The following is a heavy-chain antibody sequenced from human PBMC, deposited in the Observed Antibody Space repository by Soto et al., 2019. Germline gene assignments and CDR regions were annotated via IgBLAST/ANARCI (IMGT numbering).Heavy chain of an antibody. D-gene: IGHD2-8*01. CDR1: GGTLSDQC. V-gene: IGHV5-51*01. CDR2: VFLGDSDA. J-gene: IGHJ5*02. CDR3: ARRRGRCSDGVCYSWWFDP. Sequence: GESLKISCEGSGGTLSDQCIGWVRHTPDKGLEWIGFVFLGDSDARYSPAFQGQVTMSADRSSTYLQWSSLKASDTGIYYCARRRGRCSDGVCYSWWFDPWGQGTRVTVSS.